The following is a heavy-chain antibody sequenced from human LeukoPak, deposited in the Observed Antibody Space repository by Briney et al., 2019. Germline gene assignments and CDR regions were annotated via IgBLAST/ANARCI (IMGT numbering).Heavy chain of an antibody. CDR2: ISYDGSNK. CDR3: AKAPRHRGISMVRGVREDHYMDV. D-gene: IGHD3-10*01. Sequence: GGSLRLSCAASGFTFSSYGMHWVRQAPGKGLEWVAVISYDGSNKYYADSVKGRFTISRDNSKNTLYLQMNSLRAEDTAVYYCAKAPRHRGISMVRGVREDHYMDVWGKGTTVTISS. J-gene: IGHJ6*03. CDR1: GFTFSSYG. V-gene: IGHV3-30*18.